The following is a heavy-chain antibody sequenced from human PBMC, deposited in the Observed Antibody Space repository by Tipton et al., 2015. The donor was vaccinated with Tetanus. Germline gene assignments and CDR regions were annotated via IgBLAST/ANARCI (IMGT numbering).Heavy chain of an antibody. J-gene: IGHJ4*02. CDR2: ISPRGRS. Sequence: TLSLTCSVSGGSIRSGDHQWNWIRQPPGKGLEWLAYISPRGRSNSNYSLKSRITITQDKSKNQFSLKLTSVTAADTAVYYCARANYELPNKGPFDFWGQGLLVLVSS. V-gene: IGHV4-61*08. CDR1: GGSIRSGDHQ. D-gene: IGHD3-3*01. CDR3: ARANYELPNKGPFDF.